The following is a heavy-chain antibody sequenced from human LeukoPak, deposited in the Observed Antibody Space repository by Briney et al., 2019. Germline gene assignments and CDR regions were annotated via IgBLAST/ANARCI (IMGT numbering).Heavy chain of an antibody. CDR1: GFTFSSYA. V-gene: IGHV3-73*01. CDR2: IRSKANSYAT. D-gene: IGHD1-26*01. CDR3: ARGSYSGSYYYYYYMDV. J-gene: IGHJ6*03. Sequence: PGGSLRLSCAASGFTFSSYAMHWVRQASGKGLEWVGRIRSKANSYATAYAASVKGRFTISRDDSKNTAYLQMNSLRAEDTALYYCARGSYSGSYYYYYYMDVWGKGTTVTVSS.